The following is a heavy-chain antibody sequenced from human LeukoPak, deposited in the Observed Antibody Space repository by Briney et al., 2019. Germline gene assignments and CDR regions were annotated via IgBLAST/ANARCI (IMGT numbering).Heavy chain of an antibody. Sequence: SETLSLTCAVYGGSFSGYYWSWIRRPPGKGLEWIGEINHSGSTNYNPSLKSRVTISVDTSKNQFSLKLSSVTAADTAVYYCARGRGVLVSTGATIDYWGQGTLVTVSS. J-gene: IGHJ4*02. V-gene: IGHV4-34*01. CDR2: INHSGST. CDR3: ARGRGVLVSTGATIDY. D-gene: IGHD1-26*01. CDR1: GGSFSGYY.